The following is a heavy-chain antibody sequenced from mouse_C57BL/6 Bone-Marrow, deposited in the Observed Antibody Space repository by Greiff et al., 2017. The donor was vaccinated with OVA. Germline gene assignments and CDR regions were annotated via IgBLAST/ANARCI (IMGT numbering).Heavy chain of an antibody. D-gene: IGHD2-4*01. V-gene: IGHV3-6*01. J-gene: IGHJ3*01. CDR3: ARNYDYDARVRGPWFAY. CDR2: ISYDGSN. Sequence: EVQRVESGPGLVKPSQSLSLTCSVTGYSITSGYYWNWIRQFPGNKLEWMGYISYDGSNNYNPSLKNRISITRDTSKNQFFRKLNSVTTEDTATYDCARNYDYDARVRGPWFAYWGQGTLVTVSA. CDR1: GYSITSGYY.